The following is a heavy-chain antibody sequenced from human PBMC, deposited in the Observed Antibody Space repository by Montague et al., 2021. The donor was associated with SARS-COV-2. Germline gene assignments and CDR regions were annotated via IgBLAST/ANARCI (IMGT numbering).Heavy chain of an antibody. V-gene: IGHV4-34*01. D-gene: IGHD6-6*01. CDR2: VYHSGHT. CDR1: GGSLSGDH. CDR3: AGCSVGVAARRRYYVDQ. Sequence: SDTLSLTCAVYGGSLSGDHWSWIRQPPGKGLEWIGEVYHSGHTNYNVSLKSRVTMSVDTSKSQFSLKVRSVTAADTAVYYCAGCSVGVAARRRYYVDQWGQGTLVTVSS. J-gene: IGHJ4*02.